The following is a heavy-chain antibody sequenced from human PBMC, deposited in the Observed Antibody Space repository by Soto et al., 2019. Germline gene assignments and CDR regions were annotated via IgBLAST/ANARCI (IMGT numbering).Heavy chain of an antibody. CDR1: GGSISSYY. V-gene: IGHV4-59*01. D-gene: IGHD1-26*01. J-gene: IGHJ6*02. Sequence: AETLSLTCTVSGGSISSYYWSWIRQHPGKGLEWIAYMSYSGSTKYNPSLKSRVTISVDTSKNQCSLKLSSVTAADTAVYYCARDTGSGSYYYSGMDVWGQGTTVTVSS. CDR3: ARDTGSGSYYYSGMDV. CDR2: MSYSGST.